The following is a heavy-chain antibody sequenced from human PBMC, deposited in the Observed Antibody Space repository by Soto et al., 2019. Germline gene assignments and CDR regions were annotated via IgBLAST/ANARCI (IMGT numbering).Heavy chain of an antibody. CDR1: GFTFSSYE. Sequence: PGGSLRLSCAASGFTFSSYEMNWVRQAPGKGLEWVSYISSSGSTIYYADSVKGRFTISRDNAKNSLYLQMNSLRAEDTAVYYCARDWATMVRGVTFYYYYYGMDVWGQGTTVTVSS. J-gene: IGHJ6*02. CDR2: ISSSGSTI. V-gene: IGHV3-48*03. D-gene: IGHD3-10*01. CDR3: ARDWATMVRGVTFYYYYYGMDV.